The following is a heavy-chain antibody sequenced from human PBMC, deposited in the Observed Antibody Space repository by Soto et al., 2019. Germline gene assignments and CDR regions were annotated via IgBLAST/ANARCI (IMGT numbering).Heavy chain of an antibody. CDR1: GDTFTNFG. V-gene: IGHV1-18*01. J-gene: IGHJ5*02. CDR3: ATVLRGVVNWFDP. D-gene: IGHD3-10*01. CDR2: IDTYNSNR. Sequence: HLVQSGPEVKKPGASITVSCKTSGDTFTNFGLSWVRQAPGQGLEWMGWIDTYNSNRNYAQKFQGRLTLTTDTSTSTAYMELKSLRYDATAVYYCATVLRGVVNWFDPWGQGTLVTVSS.